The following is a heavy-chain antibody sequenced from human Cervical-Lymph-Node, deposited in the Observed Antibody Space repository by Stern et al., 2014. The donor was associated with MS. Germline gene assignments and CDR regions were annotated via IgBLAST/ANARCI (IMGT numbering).Heavy chain of an antibody. CDR3: ARDRGSYSDY. CDR1: GYTFTAYF. CDR2: ISHKTGSA. Sequence: VQLVESGAAVVRPGASVKVSCKASGYTFTAYFLHWVRQAPGQGLEWMASISHKTGSATYAPKFQDRITMTRDTSINTGYMEVSSVRSDDTAVYYCARDRGSYSDYWGQGTLVAVSS. D-gene: IGHD1-26*01. V-gene: IGHV1-2*02. J-gene: IGHJ4*02.